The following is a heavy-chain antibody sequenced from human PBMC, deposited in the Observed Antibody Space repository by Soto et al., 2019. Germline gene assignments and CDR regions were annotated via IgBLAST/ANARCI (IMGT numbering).Heavy chain of an antibody. Sequence: EVQLVQSGAEVKKPGDSLRISCETSGYKFYDYWIGWVRQMPGKGLEWMGLIYPDDSDTRYSPSFQGQVTLSADKSIDTAYLQGSSLKASDSAMYYCARFGGPGLSHNWFDSWGQGTLVTVSS. D-gene: IGHD3-16*01. CDR2: IYPDDSDT. J-gene: IGHJ5*01. V-gene: IGHV5-51*03. CDR3: ARFGGPGLSHNWFDS. CDR1: GYKFYDYW.